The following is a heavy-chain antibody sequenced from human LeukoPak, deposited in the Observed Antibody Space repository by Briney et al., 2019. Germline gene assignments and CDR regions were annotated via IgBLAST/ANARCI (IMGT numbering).Heavy chain of an antibody. CDR1: GGTFSSYA. J-gene: IGHJ4*02. CDR3: ARDREMATIYYFDY. V-gene: IGHV1-69*13. Sequence: ASVKVSCKASGGTFSSYAISWVRQAPGQGLEWMGGIIPIFGTANYAQKFQGRVTITADESTSTAYMELSSLRSEDTAVYYCARDREMATIYYFDYWGQGTLVTVSS. CDR2: IIPIFGTA. D-gene: IGHD5-24*01.